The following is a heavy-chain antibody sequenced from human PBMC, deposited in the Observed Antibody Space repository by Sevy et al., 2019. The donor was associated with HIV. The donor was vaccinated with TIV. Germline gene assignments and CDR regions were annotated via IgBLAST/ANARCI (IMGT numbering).Heavy chain of an antibody. Sequence: SQTLSLTCAISGDSVSSNSVSWNWIRQSPSRGLEWLGRTYYRSKWYTNSAVSVTSRLTINPDTSKNQFSLQLNSVTPDDTAVYFCARVRCSTDCGAYFDHWGQGILVTVSS. CDR2: TYYRSKWYT. D-gene: IGHD2-21*02. V-gene: IGHV6-1*01. CDR1: GDSVSSNSVS. J-gene: IGHJ4*02. CDR3: ARVRCSTDCGAYFDH.